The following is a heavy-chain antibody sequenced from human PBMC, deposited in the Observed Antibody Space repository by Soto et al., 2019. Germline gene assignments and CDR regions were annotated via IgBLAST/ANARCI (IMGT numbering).Heavy chain of an antibody. CDR2: ISGSGGST. CDR1: GVTFSSYA. D-gene: IGHD1-1*01. CDR3: AKTRVHRSQTYYFAY. Sequence: GGSLRLSCAASGVTFSSYAMSWFRQAPGKGLEWVSAISGSGGSTYYADSVKGRFTISRDNSKNTLYLQMNSLRAEGTAVYYCAKTRVHRSQTYYFAYWGQGTLVTVSS. J-gene: IGHJ4*02. V-gene: IGHV3-23*01.